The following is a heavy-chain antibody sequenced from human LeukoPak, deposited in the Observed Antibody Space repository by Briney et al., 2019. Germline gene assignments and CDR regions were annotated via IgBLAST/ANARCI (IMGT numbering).Heavy chain of an antibody. CDR2: ISYSGST. Sequence: PSETLSLTCTVSGDSISSSYYWGWIRQPPGKGLEWIGIISYSGSTYYNPSLKSRLTISVDTSKNQFSLKLSSVTAADTAVYYCARDQEDSGTDYWGQGILVTVSS. D-gene: IGHD3-10*01. J-gene: IGHJ4*02. V-gene: IGHV4-39*07. CDR3: ARDQEDSGTDY. CDR1: GDSISSSYY.